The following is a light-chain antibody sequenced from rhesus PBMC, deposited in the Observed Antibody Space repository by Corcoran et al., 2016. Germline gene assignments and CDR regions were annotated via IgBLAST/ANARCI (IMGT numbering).Light chain of an antibody. V-gene: IGKV1-22*01. CDR1: QSISSW. J-gene: IGKJ4*01. Sequence: DIQMTQSPSSLSASVGDTVTITCRASQSISSWLDWYQQKPGKAPKLLIYKASSLQSGVPSRFSGNGSGTDFTLTISSLQPGDFATYYCLQYSSSPLTFGGGTKVAIK. CDR2: KAS. CDR3: LQYSSSPLT.